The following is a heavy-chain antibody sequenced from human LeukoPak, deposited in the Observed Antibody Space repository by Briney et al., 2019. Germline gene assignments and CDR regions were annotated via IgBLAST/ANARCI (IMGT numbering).Heavy chain of an antibody. D-gene: IGHD2-2*01. CDR3: AITPGYCSSTSCYYYYYGMDV. CDR1: GYTFTSYD. J-gene: IGHJ6*02. CDR2: MNPNSGNT. Sequence: ASVKVSCTASGYTFTSYDINWVRQATGQGLEWMGWMNPNSGNTGYAQKFQGRVTMTRNTSISTAYMELSSLRSEDTAVYYCAITPGYCSSTSCYYYYYGMDVWGQGTTVTVSS. V-gene: IGHV1-8*01.